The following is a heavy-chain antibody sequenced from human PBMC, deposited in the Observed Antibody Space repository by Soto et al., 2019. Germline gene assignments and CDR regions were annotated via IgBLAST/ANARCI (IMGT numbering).Heavy chain of an antibody. CDR2: IYYSGST. CDR3: ARDRDMITFGGVIVATWFDY. V-gene: IGHV4-59*01. CDR1: GGSISSYY. D-gene: IGHD3-16*02. J-gene: IGHJ4*02. Sequence: SETLSLTCTVSGGSISSYYWSWIRQPPGKGLEWIGYIYYSGSTNYNPSFKSRITISVDTSKNQFSLKLSTVTVADPAVYYCARDRDMITFGGVIVATWFDYWGQGTLVTVSS.